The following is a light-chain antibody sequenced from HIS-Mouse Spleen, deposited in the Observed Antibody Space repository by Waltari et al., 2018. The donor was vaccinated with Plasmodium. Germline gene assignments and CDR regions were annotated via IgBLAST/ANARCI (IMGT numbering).Light chain of an antibody. J-gene: IGLJ2*01. CDR3: SSYAGSNNLV. CDR2: EVS. CDR1: SSYVGGYNY. Sequence: QSALTQPPSASGSPGQSVTISCTGTSSYVGGYNYVSWYQQHPGKAPKLMFYEVSTRPSGVPDRFSGSKSGNTASLTVSGLQAEDEADYYCSSYAGSNNLVFGGGTKLTVL. V-gene: IGLV2-8*01.